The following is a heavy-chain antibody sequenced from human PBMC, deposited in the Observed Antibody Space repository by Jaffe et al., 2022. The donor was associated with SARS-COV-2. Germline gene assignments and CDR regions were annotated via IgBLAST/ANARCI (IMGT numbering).Heavy chain of an antibody. V-gene: IGHV3-30*18. CDR3: AKDQQWLVLDY. CDR1: GFTFSSYG. CDR2: ISYDGSNK. D-gene: IGHD6-19*01. Sequence: QVQLVESGGGVVQPGRSLRLSCAASGFTFSSYGMHWVRQAPGKGLEWVAVISYDGSNKYYADSVKGRFTISRDNSKNTLYLQMNSLRAEDTAVYYCAKDQQWLVLDYWGQGTLVTVSS. J-gene: IGHJ4*02.